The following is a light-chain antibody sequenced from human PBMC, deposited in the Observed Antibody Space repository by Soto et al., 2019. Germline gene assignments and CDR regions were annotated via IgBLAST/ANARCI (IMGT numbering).Light chain of an antibody. CDR1: NIGSKS. V-gene: IGLV3-21*04. J-gene: IGLJ2*01. Sequence: SYELTQPPSVSGAPGKTARITCGGNNIGSKSVHWYQQKQGQAPVLVIYYDSDRPSGIPERFSGSNSGNTATLTISRVEAGDEADYYCQVWDSSSDHPVFGGGTKVTVL. CDR3: QVWDSSSDHPV. CDR2: YDS.